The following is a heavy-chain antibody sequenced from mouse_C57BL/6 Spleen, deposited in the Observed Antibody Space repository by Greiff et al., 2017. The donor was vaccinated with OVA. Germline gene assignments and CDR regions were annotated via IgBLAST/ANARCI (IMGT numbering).Heavy chain of an antibody. CDR2: ISDGGSYT. D-gene: IGHD3-3*01. V-gene: IGHV5-4*01. Sequence: EVKLVESGGGLVKPGGSLKLSCAASGFTFSSYAMSWVRQTPEKRLEWVATISDGGSYTYYPDNVKGRFTISRENAKNNLYLQMSHLKSEDTAMYYCARDGLGGVFDYWGQGTTLTVSS. CDR3: ARDGLGGVFDY. J-gene: IGHJ2*01. CDR1: GFTFSSYA.